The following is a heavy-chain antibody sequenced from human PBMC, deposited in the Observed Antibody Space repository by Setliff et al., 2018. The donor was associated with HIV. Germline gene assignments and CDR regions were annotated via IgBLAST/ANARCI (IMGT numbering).Heavy chain of an antibody. Sequence: PGGSLRLSCAASGFTFSNFGMNWVRQAPGKGLEWISSISSSDSMYYADSVKGRFTISRYNAKNSLYLQISSLRAEDTAVYYCAREMGSTHQAFDIWCQGTMVAVSS. J-gene: IGHJ3*02. V-gene: IGHV3-21*01. CDR3: AREMGSTHQAFDI. CDR1: GFTFSNFG. D-gene: IGHD3-10*01. CDR2: ISSSDSM.